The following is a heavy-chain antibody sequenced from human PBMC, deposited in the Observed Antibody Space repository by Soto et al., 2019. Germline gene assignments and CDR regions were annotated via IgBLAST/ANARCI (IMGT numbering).Heavy chain of an antibody. CDR3: ANNYDYGDYGGFY. D-gene: IGHD4-17*01. CDR2: IKEDGSGK. Sequence: PGGSLRLSCTASGFTFSSYWMSWVRQAPGKGLGWVANIKEDGSGKYYVDSVKGRFSISRDNARNSLYLQMNSLRAEDTAVYYCANNYDYGDYGGFYWGQGTLVTVSS. CDR1: GFTFSSYW. V-gene: IGHV3-7*03. J-gene: IGHJ4*02.